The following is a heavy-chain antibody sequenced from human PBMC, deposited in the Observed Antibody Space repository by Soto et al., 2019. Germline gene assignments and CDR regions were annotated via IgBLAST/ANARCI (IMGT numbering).Heavy chain of an antibody. V-gene: IGHV5-51*01. CDR3: VRRRSGPTYSYYGLDV. D-gene: IGHD2-21*01. J-gene: IGHJ6*02. CDR2: IYPGDSDT. CDR1: GYRFSDYW. Sequence: PGESLKISCKGSGYRFSDYWIAWVRQMPGKGLEWMGIIYPGDSDTRYSPSFQGQVTISADKSISTAYLQWITLKASDTAIYYCVRRRSGPTYSYYGLDVWGQGTTVTVSS.